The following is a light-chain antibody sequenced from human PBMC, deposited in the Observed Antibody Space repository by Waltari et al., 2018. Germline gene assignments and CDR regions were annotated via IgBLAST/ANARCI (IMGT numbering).Light chain of an antibody. Sequence: HSALTQPASVSGSPGQSITISCTGSSSDFGTYNLVSWYQQYPGKAPKVMIYEGSKRPSGVSSRFSASKSGNTASLTISVLQAEDEADYYCCSYALRSVVFGGGTKVTVL. CDR1: SSDFGTYNL. V-gene: IGLV2-23*01. CDR2: EGS. CDR3: CSYALRSVV. J-gene: IGLJ2*01.